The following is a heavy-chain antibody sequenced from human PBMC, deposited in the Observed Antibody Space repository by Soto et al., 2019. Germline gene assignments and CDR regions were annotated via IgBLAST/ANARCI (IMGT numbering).Heavy chain of an antibody. CDR1: GFTFSDYY. Sequence: ESGGGLVKPGGSLRLSCAASGFTFSDYYMSWIRQAPGKGLEWVSYISSSSSYTNYADSVKGRFTISRDNAKNSLYLQMNSLRADDTAVYYCARDHHRYSGYDYVDYWGQGTLVTVSS. J-gene: IGHJ4*02. CDR2: ISSSSSYT. D-gene: IGHD5-12*01. V-gene: IGHV3-11*05. CDR3: ARDHHRYSGYDYVDY.